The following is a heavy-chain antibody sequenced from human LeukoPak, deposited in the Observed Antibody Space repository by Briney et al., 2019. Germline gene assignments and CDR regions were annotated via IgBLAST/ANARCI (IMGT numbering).Heavy chain of an antibody. CDR3: ARDRAVAVAIRRLDY. CDR2: ISASGTT. Sequence: SETLSLTCTVSGGSINSYYWSWIRQPAGRGLEWIGRISASGTTDYNPSLKSRVTISVDKSNNQFSLRLTSVTAADTAVYYCARDRAVAVAIRRLDYGGQGTLVAVSS. J-gene: IGHJ4*02. D-gene: IGHD6-19*01. CDR1: GGSINSYY. V-gene: IGHV4-4*07.